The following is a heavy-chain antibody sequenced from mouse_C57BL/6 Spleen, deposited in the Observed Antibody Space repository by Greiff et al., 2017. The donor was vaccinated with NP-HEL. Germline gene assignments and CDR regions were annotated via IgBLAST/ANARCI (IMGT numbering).Heavy chain of an antibody. CDR3: ARWGTAQSFAY. J-gene: IGHJ3*01. Sequence: VQLQQPGAELVMPGASVKLSCKASGYTFTSYWMHWVKQRPGQGLEWIGEIDPSDSYTNYNQKFKGKSTLTVDKSSSTAYMQLSSLTSEDSAVYYCARWGTAQSFAYWGQGTLVTVSA. CDR2: IDPSDSYT. V-gene: IGHV1-69*01. D-gene: IGHD3-2*02. CDR1: GYTFTSYW.